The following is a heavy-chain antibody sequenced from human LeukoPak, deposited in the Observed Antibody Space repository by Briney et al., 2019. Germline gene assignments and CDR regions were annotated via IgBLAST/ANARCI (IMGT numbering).Heavy chain of an antibody. CDR2: ISANGGST. V-gene: IGHV3-64D*06. CDR3: VKDLYKGDSASWYFFHY. Sequence: PGGSLRLSCSASGFIISDYAMHWVRQAPGKGLEYVSAISANGGSTYYADSVKGRFTISRDTSKNTLYLQMSSLRAEDTAKYHCVKDLYKGDSASWYFFHYWGQGTLVTVSS. D-gene: IGHD6-13*01. J-gene: IGHJ4*02. CDR1: GFIISDYA.